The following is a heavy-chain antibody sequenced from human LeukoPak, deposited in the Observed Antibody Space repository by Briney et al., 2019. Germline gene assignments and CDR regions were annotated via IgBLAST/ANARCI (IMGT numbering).Heavy chain of an antibody. D-gene: IGHD5-12*01. CDR3: ARDQSPVGSGFDASDI. J-gene: IGHJ3*02. Sequence: GGSLRPSCAASGFSFRSYGMHWVRQAPGKGLEWVALIWYDGSNTHYADSVKGRFTISRDNSKNTLYLQMNSLRVEDTAVYYCARDQSPVGSGFDASDIWGQGTMVTVSS. CDR2: IWYDGSNT. CDR1: GFSFRSYG. V-gene: IGHV3-33*01.